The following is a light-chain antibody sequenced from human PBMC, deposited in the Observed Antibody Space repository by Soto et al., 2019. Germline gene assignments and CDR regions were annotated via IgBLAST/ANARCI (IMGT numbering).Light chain of an antibody. CDR1: SGNIASNY. CDR2: EDN. CDR3: QSFDTNNYWV. J-gene: IGLJ3*02. V-gene: IGLV6-57*03. Sequence: FMLTQPHSVSESPGKTVTISCTRSSGNIASNYVQWYQQRPGSAPSTVIYEDNQRPSGVPDRFSGSIDSSSNSASLTISGLKTEDEADYYCQSFDTNNYWVFGGGTKVTVL.